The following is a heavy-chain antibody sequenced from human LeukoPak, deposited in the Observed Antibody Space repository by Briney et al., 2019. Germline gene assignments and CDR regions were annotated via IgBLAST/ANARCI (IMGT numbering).Heavy chain of an antibody. CDR1: SYSISSGYY. D-gene: IGHD3-10*01. V-gene: IGHV4-38-2*02. Sequence: SETLSLTCTVSSYSISSGYYWGWIRQPPGKGLEWIGSIYHSGSTYYNPSLKSRVTISVDTSKNQFSLKLSSVTAADTAVYYCARQGRKVRGVSRSFDYWGQGTLVTVSS. CDR3: ARQGRKVRGVSRSFDY. J-gene: IGHJ4*02. CDR2: IYHSGST.